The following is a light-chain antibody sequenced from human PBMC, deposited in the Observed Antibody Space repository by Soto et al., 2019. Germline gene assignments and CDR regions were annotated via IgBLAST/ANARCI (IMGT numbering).Light chain of an antibody. CDR1: SSDVGGFNY. CDR2: DVS. J-gene: IGLJ1*01. CDR3: ASYTTSSTYV. Sequence: QSVLTQPASVSGSPGQSIAISCTGTSSDVGGFNYVSWYQQHPGKAPKFMIYDVSSRPSGVSDRFSGSKSGNTASLTISGLQAEDEAHYYCASYTTSSTYVFGTGTKVTVL. V-gene: IGLV2-14*03.